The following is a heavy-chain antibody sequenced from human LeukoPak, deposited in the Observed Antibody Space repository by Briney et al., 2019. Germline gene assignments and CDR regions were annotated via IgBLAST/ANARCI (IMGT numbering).Heavy chain of an antibody. V-gene: IGHV4-39*01. CDR3: ARGHFPRITMVRGVMRGTAFDI. Sequence: SETLSLTCTVSGGSISSSSYYWGWIRQPPGKGLEWTGSIYYSGSTYYNPSLKSRVTISVDTSKNQFSLKLSSVTAADTAVYYCARGHFPRITMVRGVMRGTAFDIWGQGTMVTVSS. J-gene: IGHJ3*02. D-gene: IGHD3-10*01. CDR2: IYYSGST. CDR1: GGSISSSSYY.